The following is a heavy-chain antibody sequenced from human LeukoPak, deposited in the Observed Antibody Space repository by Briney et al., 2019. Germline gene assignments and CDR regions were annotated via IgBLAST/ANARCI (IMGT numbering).Heavy chain of an antibody. J-gene: IGHJ4*02. CDR1: GGSISSYY. Sequence: SETLSLTCTVSGGSISSYYWSWIRQPPGKGLEWIGSICHSGSTYYNPSLKSRVTISVDTSKNQFSLKLSSVTAADTAVYYCAREYYDYVWGSYRSGEVDYWGQGTLVTVSS. V-gene: IGHV4-59*12. CDR3: AREYYDYVWGSYRSGEVDY. CDR2: ICHSGST. D-gene: IGHD3-16*02.